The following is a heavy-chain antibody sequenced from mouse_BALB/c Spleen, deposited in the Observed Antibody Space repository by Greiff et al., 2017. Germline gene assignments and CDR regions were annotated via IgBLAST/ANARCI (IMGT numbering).Heavy chain of an antibody. V-gene: IGHV3-5*02. CDR1: GISITTGNYR. D-gene: IGHD2-1*01. CDR2: IYYSGTI. J-gene: IGHJ3*01. CDR3: ARDGNYRGFAY. Sequence: EVKLMESGPGLVKPSQTVSLTCTVTGISITTGNYRWSWIRQFPGNKLEWIGYIYYSGTITYNPSLTSRTTITRDTSKNQFFLEMNSLTAEDTATYYCARDGNYRGFAYWGQGTLVTVSA.